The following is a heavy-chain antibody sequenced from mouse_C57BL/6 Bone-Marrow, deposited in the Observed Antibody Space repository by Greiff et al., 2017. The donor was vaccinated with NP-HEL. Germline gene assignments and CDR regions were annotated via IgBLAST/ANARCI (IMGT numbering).Heavy chain of an antibody. CDR1: GYAFSSSW. CDR2: IYPGDGDT. V-gene: IGHV1-82*01. CDR3: ARKGYGKGY. D-gene: IGHD1-1*01. Sequence: QVQLKQSGPELVKPGASVKISCKASGYAFSSSWMNWVKQRPGQGLEWIGRIYPGDGDTNYNGKFKGKATLTADKSSSTAYMQLSSLTSEDSAVYFCARKGYGKGYWGQGTTLTVSS. J-gene: IGHJ2*01.